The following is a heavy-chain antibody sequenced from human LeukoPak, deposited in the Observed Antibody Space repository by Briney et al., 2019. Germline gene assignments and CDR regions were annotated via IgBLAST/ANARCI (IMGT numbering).Heavy chain of an antibody. CDR1: GFTFSNYG. J-gene: IGHJ4*02. CDR3: ARTYYDILTGYNPYFDY. D-gene: IGHD3-9*01. CDR2: IRYDGSNK. Sequence: GGSLRLSCAASGFTFSNYGIHWVRQAPGKGLEWVTFIRYDGSNKYYTDSVKGRFTISRDNAKNSLYLQMNSLRAEDTAVYYCARTYYDILTGYNPYFDYWGQGTLVTVSS. V-gene: IGHV3-30*02.